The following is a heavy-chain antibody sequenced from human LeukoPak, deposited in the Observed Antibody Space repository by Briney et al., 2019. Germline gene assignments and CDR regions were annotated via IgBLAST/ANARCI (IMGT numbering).Heavy chain of an antibody. V-gene: IGHV4-34*01. D-gene: IGHD5-18*01. Sequence: SETLSLTCAVYGGSFSGYYWSWIRQPPGKGLEWIGEINHSGSTNYNPSLKSRVTISVDTSKNQFSLKLSSVTAADTAVYYCARGDSYGYQYWGQGALVTVSS. CDR3: ARGDSYGYQY. J-gene: IGHJ4*02. CDR1: GGSFSGYY. CDR2: INHSGST.